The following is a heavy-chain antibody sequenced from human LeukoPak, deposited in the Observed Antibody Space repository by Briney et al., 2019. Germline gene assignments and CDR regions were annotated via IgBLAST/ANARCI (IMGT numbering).Heavy chain of an antibody. Sequence: ASVKVSCKAFGYTFTSNYMHWVRQAPGQGLEWMGWINPSSGGTNYAQKFQGRVTMTRDTSISTAYMELSRLRSDDTAVYYCARAEMATIDAFDIWGQGTMVTVSS. V-gene: IGHV1-2*02. CDR3: ARAEMATIDAFDI. CDR2: INPSSGGT. J-gene: IGHJ3*02. D-gene: IGHD5-24*01. CDR1: GYTFTSNY.